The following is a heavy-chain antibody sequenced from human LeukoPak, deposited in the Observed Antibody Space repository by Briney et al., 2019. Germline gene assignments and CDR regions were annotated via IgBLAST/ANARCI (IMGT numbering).Heavy chain of an antibody. J-gene: IGHJ4*02. Sequence: QTLSLTRVISGDSVSSNIATWHWIRQSPSRGLEWLGRTYYRSKRYSDYALSVKSRITIKPDTPKDQSSLQLNSVTPEDTAVYYCARAPKGSYFDYCGQSTLVSVTS. CDR3: ARAPKGSYFDY. CDR2: TYYRSKRYS. V-gene: IGHV6-1*01. CDR1: GDSVSSNIAT.